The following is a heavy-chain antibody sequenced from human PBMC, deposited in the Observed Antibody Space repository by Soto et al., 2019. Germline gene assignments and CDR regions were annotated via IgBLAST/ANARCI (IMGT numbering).Heavy chain of an antibody. CDR3: VGVYGEIDY. Sequence: QVQLVQSGAEVKKPGASVKVSCKASGYTFTNYDINWVRQATGQGLEWMGWMNPKSGNTGYAQQFQGTVILTRSTSISTAYMELSSLRSEDRAVYDCVGVYGEIDYWGPGTLVTVSS. CDR1: GYTFTNYD. D-gene: IGHD4-17*01. J-gene: IGHJ4*02. CDR2: MNPKSGNT. V-gene: IGHV1-8*01.